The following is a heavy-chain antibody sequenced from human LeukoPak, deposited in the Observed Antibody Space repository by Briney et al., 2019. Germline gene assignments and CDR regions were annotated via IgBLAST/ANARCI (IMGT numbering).Heavy chain of an antibody. V-gene: IGHV1-69*05. CDR2: IIPIFGTA. Sequence: WASVKVSCKASGGTFSSYAISWVRQAPGQGLEWMGGIIPIFGTANYAQKFQGRVTITTDESTSTAYMELSSLRSEDTAVYYCARDAFPYSSSSNYYYYYYMDVWGKGTTVTVSS. J-gene: IGHJ6*03. D-gene: IGHD6-6*01. CDR3: ARDAFPYSSSSNYYYYYYMDV. CDR1: GGTFSSYA.